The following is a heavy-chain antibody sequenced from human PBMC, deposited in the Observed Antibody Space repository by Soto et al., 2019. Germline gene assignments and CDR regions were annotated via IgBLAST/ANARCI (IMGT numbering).Heavy chain of an antibody. Sequence: SETLSLTCTVSGGSVSSGSYYWSWIRQPPGRGLEWIGYIYYSGSTNYNPSLKSRVTISVDTSKNQFSLKLSSVTAADTAVYYCAREAVVVAAMIDYWGQGTLVTVSS. V-gene: IGHV4-61*01. J-gene: IGHJ4*02. D-gene: IGHD2-15*01. CDR2: IYYSGST. CDR3: AREAVVVAAMIDY. CDR1: GGSVSSGSYY.